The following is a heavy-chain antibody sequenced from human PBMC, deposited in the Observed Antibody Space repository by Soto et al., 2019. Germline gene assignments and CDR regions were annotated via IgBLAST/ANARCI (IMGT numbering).Heavy chain of an antibody. J-gene: IGHJ4*02. CDR1: GSTFSSYS. Sequence: GGSMRLSRAASGSTFSSYSLTWVLQAPGKGLEWVSAACDTSYSTYYADSVKGLFTISRSNSKNTLYLQMNSLRAEDTAVYYCTRDVGAASNYCGEVTLVTV. D-gene: IGHD2-15*01. CDR3: TRDVGAASNY. CDR2: ACDTSYST. V-gene: IGHV3-23*01.